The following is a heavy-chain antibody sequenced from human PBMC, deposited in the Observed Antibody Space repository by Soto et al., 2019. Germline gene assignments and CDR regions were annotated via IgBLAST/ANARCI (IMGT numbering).Heavy chain of an antibody. J-gene: IGHJ3*02. CDR1: GFTVSSNY. Sequence: EVQLVESGGGLVQPGGSLRLSCAASGFTVSSNYMSWVRQAPGKGLEWVSVIYSGGSTYYADSVKGRFTISRHNSKNTLYLQMNSLGAEDTAVYYCARVLRYFDWLLGAFDIWGQGTMVTVSS. D-gene: IGHD3-9*01. CDR3: ARVLRYFDWLLGAFDI. CDR2: IYSGGST. V-gene: IGHV3-53*04.